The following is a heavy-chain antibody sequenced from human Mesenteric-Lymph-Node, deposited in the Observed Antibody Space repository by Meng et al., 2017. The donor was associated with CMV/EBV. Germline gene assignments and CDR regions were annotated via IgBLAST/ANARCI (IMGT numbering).Heavy chain of an antibody. CDR2: ISSSSSYI. D-gene: IGHD6-19*01. J-gene: IGHJ4*02. V-gene: IGHV3-21*01. CDR1: GFIFSRYS. CDR3: AKGLCDSSCYSGLDS. Sequence: GESLKISCAASGFIFSRYSMNWVRQAPGKGLEWVSSISSSSSYIFYADSVKGRFTISRDNAENSLYLQMNSLRVEDAAVYYCAKGLCDSSCYSGLDSWGQGTLVTVSS.